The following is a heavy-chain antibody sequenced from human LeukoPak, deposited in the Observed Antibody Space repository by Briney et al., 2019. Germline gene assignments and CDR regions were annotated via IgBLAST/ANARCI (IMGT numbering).Heavy chain of an antibody. V-gene: IGHV1-2*02. CDR3: ARAPPLSGSPTKAAFDI. D-gene: IGHD1-26*01. CDR1: GYTFTGYY. J-gene: IGHJ3*02. CDR2: INPNSGGT. Sequence: ASVKVSCKASGYTFTGYYMHWVRQAPGQGLEWMGWINPNSGGTNYAQKFQGRVTMTRDTSISTAYMELSRLRSDDTAVYYCARAPPLSGSPTKAAFDIWGQGTMVTVSS.